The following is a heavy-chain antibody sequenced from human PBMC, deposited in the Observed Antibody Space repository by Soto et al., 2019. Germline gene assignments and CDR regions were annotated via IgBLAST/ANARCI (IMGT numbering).Heavy chain of an antibody. CDR1: GDSVSSNSAA. Sequence: PSQTLSLTCAISGDSVSSNSAAWNWIRQSPSRGLEWLGRTYYWSKWYNDYAVSVKSRITINPDTSKNQFSLQLNSVTPEDTAVYFCARESNPITMVRGVIFGFDYWGQGTLVTVSS. V-gene: IGHV6-1*01. J-gene: IGHJ4*02. CDR3: ARESNPITMVRGVIFGFDY. CDR2: TYYWSKWYN. D-gene: IGHD3-10*01.